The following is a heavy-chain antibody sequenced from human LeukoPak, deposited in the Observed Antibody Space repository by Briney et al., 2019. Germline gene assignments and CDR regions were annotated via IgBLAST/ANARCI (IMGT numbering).Heavy chain of an antibody. CDR2: INWNGGST. V-gene: IGHV3-20*04. CDR3: ARVGQLTPYYYYYMDV. D-gene: IGHD6-13*01. CDR1: GFTFDDYG. Sequence: PGGSLRLSXAASGFTFDDYGMSWVRQAPGKGLEWVSGINWNGGSTCYADSVKGRFTISRDNAKNSLYLQMNSLRAEDTALYYCARVGQLTPYYYYYMDVWGKGTTVTVSS. J-gene: IGHJ6*03.